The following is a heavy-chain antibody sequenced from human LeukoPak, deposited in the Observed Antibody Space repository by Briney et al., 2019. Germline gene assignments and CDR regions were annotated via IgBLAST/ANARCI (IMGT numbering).Heavy chain of an antibody. CDR2: IYPGDSDT. J-gene: IGHJ4*02. V-gene: IGHV5-51*01. Sequence: RGESLKISCKGSGYSFTSYWIGWVRQMPGKGLEWMGIIYPGDSDTRYSPSFQGRVTISADKSISTAYLQWSSLKASDTAMYYCARPNSLAAPYYFDYWGQGTLVTVSS. CDR3: ARPNSLAAPYYFDY. CDR1: GYSFTSYW. D-gene: IGHD6-6*01.